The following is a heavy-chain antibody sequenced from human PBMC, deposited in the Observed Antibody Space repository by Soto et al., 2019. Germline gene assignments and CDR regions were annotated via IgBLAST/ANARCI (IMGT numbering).Heavy chain of an antibody. Sequence: QVQLVQSGAEVKKPGSSVKVSCKASGGTFSSYTISWVRQAPGQGLEWMGRIIPILGIANYAQKFQGRVTITADNSTSTAYMELSSLRSEDTAVYYCATADIVVVPAAPPHYGMDVWGQGTTVTVSS. CDR2: IIPILGIA. J-gene: IGHJ6*02. CDR1: GGTFSSYT. D-gene: IGHD2-2*01. V-gene: IGHV1-69*02. CDR3: ATADIVVVPAAPPHYGMDV.